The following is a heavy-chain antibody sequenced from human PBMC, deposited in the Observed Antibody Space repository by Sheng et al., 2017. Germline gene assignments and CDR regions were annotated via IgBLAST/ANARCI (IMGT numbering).Heavy chain of an antibody. Sequence: QAQLVESGGGVVQPGTSLRLSCAASGFTFSSYGIHWVRQAPGKGLEWVALIWNDGSNEYYADSVKGRFTISRDNSKNTLFLQMNSLRAEDTAVYYCARVFDTYYMDVWGQGTTVTVSS. CDR2: IWNDGSNE. CDR1: GFTFSSYG. D-gene: IGHD3-9*01. J-gene: IGHJ6*03. CDR3: ARVFDTYYMDV. V-gene: IGHV3-33*01.